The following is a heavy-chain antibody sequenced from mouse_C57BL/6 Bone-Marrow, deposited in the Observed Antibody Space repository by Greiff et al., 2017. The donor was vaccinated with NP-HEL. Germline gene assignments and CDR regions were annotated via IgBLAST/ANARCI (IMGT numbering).Heavy chain of an antibody. V-gene: IGHV1-80*01. CDR1: GYAFSSYW. D-gene: IGHD2-3*01. J-gene: IGHJ3*01. Sequence: LVESGAELVKPGASVKISCKASGYAFSSYWMNWVKQRPGKGLEWIGQIYPGDGDTNYNGKFKGKATLTSDKSSSTAYMQLSSLTSEDSAVYFCARSDGYSFAYWGQGTLVTVSA. CDR3: ARSDGYSFAY. CDR2: IYPGDGDT.